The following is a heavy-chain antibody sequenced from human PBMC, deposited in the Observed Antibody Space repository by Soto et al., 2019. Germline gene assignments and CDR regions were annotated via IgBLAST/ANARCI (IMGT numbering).Heavy chain of an antibody. CDR2: IYPGDSDT. V-gene: IGHV5-51*01. J-gene: IGHJ5*02. CDR1: GCSFTSYW. D-gene: IGHD3-10*01. Sequence: PGESLKIYCQGSGCSFTSYWIGWVRQMPGKGLEWMGIIYPGDSDTRYSPSFQGQVTISADKSISTAYLQWSSLKASDTAMYYCAVRGEGSRHHFDPWSQGTLVTVSS. CDR3: AVRGEGSRHHFDP.